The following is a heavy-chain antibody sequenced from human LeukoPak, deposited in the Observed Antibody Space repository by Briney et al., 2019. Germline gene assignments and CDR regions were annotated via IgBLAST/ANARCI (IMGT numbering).Heavy chain of an antibody. D-gene: IGHD3-10*01. CDR3: ARYGSGKNFDY. Sequence: GGSLRLSCAPSGFTFSNYGIHWVRQAPGKGLEWVAVIWYDGSQKYYADSVKGRFTISRDNSKNTLFLQMNSLRAEDTAVYYCARYGSGKNFDYWGQGTLVTVSS. CDR2: IWYDGSQK. CDR1: GFTFSNYG. V-gene: IGHV3-33*01. J-gene: IGHJ4*02.